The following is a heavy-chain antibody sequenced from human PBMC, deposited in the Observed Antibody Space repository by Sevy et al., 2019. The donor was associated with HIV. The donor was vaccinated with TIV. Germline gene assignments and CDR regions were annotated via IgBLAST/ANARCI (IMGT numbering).Heavy chain of an antibody. CDR2: TRHDETAK. Sequence: GGSLRLSCAVSGFNFAIYGFHWVRQAPGKGLEWVANTRHDETAKYYVDSVKGRFTVSRDNSKNTVFLQMNSLTPDDTGTYYCVSDGVHYGMDVWGLGTTVTVSS. V-gene: IGHV3-30*02. CDR1: GFNFAIYG. CDR3: VSDGVHYGMDV. J-gene: IGHJ6*02. D-gene: IGHD3-10*01.